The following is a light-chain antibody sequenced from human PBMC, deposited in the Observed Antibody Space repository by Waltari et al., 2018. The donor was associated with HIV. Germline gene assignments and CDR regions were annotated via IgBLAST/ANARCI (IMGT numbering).Light chain of an antibody. V-gene: IGLV2-8*01. J-gene: IGLJ2*01. CDR3: TSYAGSTFTI. CDR1: RNDVGGYDY. CDR2: QVT. Sequence: QSALTQPPSASGSPGQSVTISCTGTRNDVGGYDYVSWYQQFPGKAPKFIIYQVTKRPSGVPDRFVGSKSGSTASLTVSGLQAEDEADYYCTSYAGSTFTIFGGGTKLTVL.